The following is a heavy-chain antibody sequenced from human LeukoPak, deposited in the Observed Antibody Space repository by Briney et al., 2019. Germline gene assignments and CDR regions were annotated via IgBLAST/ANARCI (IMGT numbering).Heavy chain of an antibody. V-gene: IGHV4-4*07. D-gene: IGHD6-13*01. Sequence: PSETLSLTCTVSGGSISTYYWSWIRQPAGKGLEWIGRIYTSGSTNYNPSLKSRVTMSVDTSKNHFSLRLSSVTAADTAVYYCARGLGNHTAAAFDYWGQGTLVTVSS. CDR2: IYTSGST. CDR1: GGSISTYY. CDR3: ARGLGNHTAAAFDY. J-gene: IGHJ4*02.